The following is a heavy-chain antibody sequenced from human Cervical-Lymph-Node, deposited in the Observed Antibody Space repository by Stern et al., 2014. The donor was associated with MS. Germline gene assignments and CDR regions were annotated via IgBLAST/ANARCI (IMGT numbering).Heavy chain of an antibody. D-gene: IGHD3-22*01. Sequence: EVQLVESGGDLVQPGGSLRLSCAASGFTFNKYAMNWVRQAPGKGLEWVSTISGSGGSIYYADSEKCRFTISRDNSENTLYLQMHSLRAEDTAIYYCAKQYFDSSGYSYYYGMDVWGQGTTVTVSS. CDR2: ISGSGGSI. CDR3: AKQYFDSSGYSYYYGMDV. V-gene: IGHV3-23*04. J-gene: IGHJ6*02. CDR1: GFTFNKYA.